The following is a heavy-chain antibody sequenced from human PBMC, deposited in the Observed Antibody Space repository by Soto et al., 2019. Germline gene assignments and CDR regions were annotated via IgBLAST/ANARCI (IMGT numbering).Heavy chain of an antibody. CDR1: GGSISSYY. CDR3: ARGPIYGSGSYHWFDP. V-gene: IGHV4-59*01. CDR2: IYYSGST. J-gene: IGHJ5*02. Sequence: WETLSLTCTVSGGSISSYYWSWIRQPPGKGLEWIGYIYYSGSTNYNPSLKSRVTISVDTSKNQFSLKLSSVTAADTAVYYCARGPIYGSGSYHWFDPWGQGTLVTVSS. D-gene: IGHD3-10*01.